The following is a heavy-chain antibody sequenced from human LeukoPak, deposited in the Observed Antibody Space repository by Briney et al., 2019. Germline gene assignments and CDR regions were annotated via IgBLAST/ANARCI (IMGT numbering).Heavy chain of an antibody. Sequence: GGSLRLSCAASGFIFSDYSMTWVRQAPGKGLEWVAYISSGSDTIYYADSVKGRFTISRDNAKNSLYLRINSLRAEDTAVYYCAKDEVVPGYYYTDVWGRGTTVTISS. J-gene: IGHJ6*03. CDR2: ISSGSDTI. CDR3: AKDEVVPGYYYTDV. V-gene: IGHV3-48*01. D-gene: IGHD2-2*01. CDR1: GFIFSDYS.